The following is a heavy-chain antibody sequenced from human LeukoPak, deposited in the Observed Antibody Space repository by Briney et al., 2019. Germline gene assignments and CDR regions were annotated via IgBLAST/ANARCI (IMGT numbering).Heavy chain of an antibody. CDR2: ISYDGGNK. D-gene: IGHD1-1*01. CDR3: ASKNPQTATTDY. Sequence: GGSLRLSCAASGFTFSSYRMNWVRQAPGKGLEWVAVISYDGGNKYYADSVKGRFTISRDNSKNTLYLQMNSLSDEDTAVYYCASKNPQTATTDYWGQGTLVTVSS. V-gene: IGHV3-30*03. J-gene: IGHJ4*02. CDR1: GFTFSSYR.